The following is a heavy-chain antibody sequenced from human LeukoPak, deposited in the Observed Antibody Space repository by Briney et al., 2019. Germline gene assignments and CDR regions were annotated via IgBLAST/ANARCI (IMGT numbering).Heavy chain of an antibody. J-gene: IGHJ4*02. V-gene: IGHV4-38-2*02. D-gene: IGHD6-13*01. CDR2: IYHSGST. CDR1: GYSISSGHY. Sequence: RTSETLSLTCTVSGYSISSGHYWGWIRHPPGKGLEWIGNIYHSGSTYYNPSLKSRVTISVDTSKNQFSLKLSSVTAADTAVYYCARDGGRGAAAVWGQGTLVTVSS. CDR3: ARDGGRGAAAV.